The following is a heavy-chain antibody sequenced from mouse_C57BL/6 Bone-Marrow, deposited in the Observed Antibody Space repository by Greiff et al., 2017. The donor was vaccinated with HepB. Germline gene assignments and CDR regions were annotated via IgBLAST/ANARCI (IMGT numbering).Heavy chain of an antibody. D-gene: IGHD1-1*01. CDR2: IDPSDSYT. J-gene: IGHJ1*03. CDR1: GYTFTSYW. Sequence: QVQLQQPGAELVMPGASVKLSCKASGYTFTSYWMHWVKQRPGQGLEWIGEIDPSDSYTNYNQKFKDKPTLTVDKSSRPAYMQLSSLTAEDSAVYYCARYGYYGSPYWYFDVWGTGTTVTVSS. V-gene: IGHV1-69*01. CDR3: ARYGYYGSPYWYFDV.